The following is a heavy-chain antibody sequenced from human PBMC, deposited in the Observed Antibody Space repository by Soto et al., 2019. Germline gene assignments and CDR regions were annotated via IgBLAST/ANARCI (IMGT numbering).Heavy chain of an antibody. J-gene: IGHJ1*01. Sequence: PGESLKISCKGSGYSFTSYWIGWVRQMPGKGLEWMGIIYPGDSDTRYSPSFQGQVTISADKSISTAYLQWSSLKASDTAMYYCARPALRYYDFWSGYGYAKHEYFQHWGQGTLVTVSS. CDR2: IYPGDSDT. CDR1: GYSFTSYW. V-gene: IGHV5-51*01. CDR3: ARPALRYYDFWSGYGYAKHEYFQH. D-gene: IGHD3-3*01.